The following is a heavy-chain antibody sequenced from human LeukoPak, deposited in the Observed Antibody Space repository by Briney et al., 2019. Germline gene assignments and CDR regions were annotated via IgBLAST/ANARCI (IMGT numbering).Heavy chain of an antibody. J-gene: IGHJ5*02. CDR1: GGSFSGYY. CDR2: INHSGST. D-gene: IGHD6-13*01. CDR3: AIRIAAAGDWFDP. V-gene: IGHV4-34*01. Sequence: NPSETLSLTCAVYGGSFSGYYWSWIRQPPGKGLEWIGEINHSGSTNYNPSLKSRVTISVDTSKNQFSLKLSSVTAADTAVYYCAIRIAAAGDWFDPWGQGTLVTVSS.